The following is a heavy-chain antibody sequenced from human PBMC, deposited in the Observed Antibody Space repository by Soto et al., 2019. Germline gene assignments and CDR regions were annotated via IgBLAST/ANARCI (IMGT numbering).Heavy chain of an antibody. J-gene: IGHJ4*02. D-gene: IGHD4-17*01. CDR3: ATAVYGDPFYFDY. Sequence: EVQLLESGGGLVQPGGSLRLSCAASGFTFSSYAMSWVRQAPGKGLEWVSAISGSGGSTYYTDSVKGRFTISRDNSKNTLYLKMNSLRAEDTAVYYCATAVYGDPFYFDYWGQGTLVTVSS. CDR2: ISGSGGST. CDR1: GFTFSSYA. V-gene: IGHV3-23*01.